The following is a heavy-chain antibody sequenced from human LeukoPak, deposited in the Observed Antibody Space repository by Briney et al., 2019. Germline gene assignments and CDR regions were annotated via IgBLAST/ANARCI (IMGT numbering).Heavy chain of an antibody. CDR2: IYDSEGT. J-gene: IGHJ6*02. D-gene: IGHD6-13*01. CDR1: GGSISSTTYY. V-gene: IGHV4-39*07. CDR3: ARAEIAAAGPFYGMDV. Sequence: SETLSLTCTVSGGSISSTTYYWGWIRQPPGKGLEWIVSIYDSEGTYYNPSLKSRVTISVDTSKSQFSLKLSSVTAADTAVYYCARAEIAAAGPFYGMDVWGQGTTVTVSS.